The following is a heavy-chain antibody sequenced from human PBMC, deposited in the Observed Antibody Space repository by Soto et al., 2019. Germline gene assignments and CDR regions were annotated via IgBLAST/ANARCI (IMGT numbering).Heavy chain of an antibody. Sequence: EVQTLESGGHLVQPGGSLRVSCAASGFTFRNYAMTWVRQAPGKGLELIAAINGDGGHTVSADSVKGRFTVSRDNSKNTLYLEMFRLRAEDTAMYYCAMDPNVDYIGAFEFWGQGAIVIVSS. V-gene: IGHV3-23*01. J-gene: IGHJ3*01. CDR3: AMDPNVDYIGAFEF. CDR1: GFTFRNYA. CDR2: INGDGGHT. D-gene: IGHD4-17*01.